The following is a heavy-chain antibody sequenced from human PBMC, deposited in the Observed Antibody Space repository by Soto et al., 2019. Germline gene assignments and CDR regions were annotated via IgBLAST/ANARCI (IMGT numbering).Heavy chain of an antibody. J-gene: IGHJ4*02. CDR1: GYTFTSYG. CDR3: ARDSYLLPAAPGLAAAGTG. D-gene: IGHD6-13*01. V-gene: IGHV1-18*04. CDR2: ISAYNGNT. Sequence: SVKVSCKASGYTFTSYGISWVRQAPGQGLEWMGWISAYNGNTNYAQKLQGRVTMTTDTSTSTAYMELRSLRSDDTAVYYCARDSYLLPAAPGLAAAGTGCGQVPLVTVSS.